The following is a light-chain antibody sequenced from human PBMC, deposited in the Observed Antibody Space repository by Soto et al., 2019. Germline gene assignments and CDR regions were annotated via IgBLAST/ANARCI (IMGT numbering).Light chain of an antibody. Sequence: EMVMTQSPATLSVSPGERATLSCMASQSVSNNVAWHQQKPCQAPRLFMYHAVTRATGIPARFTGSGSGTEVALTMSSLQSEDPAVYCCQHDNECTLTFEGGTKVEIK. CDR2: HAV. CDR1: QSVSNN. J-gene: IGKJ4*02. V-gene: IGKV3-15*01. CDR3: QHDNECTLT.